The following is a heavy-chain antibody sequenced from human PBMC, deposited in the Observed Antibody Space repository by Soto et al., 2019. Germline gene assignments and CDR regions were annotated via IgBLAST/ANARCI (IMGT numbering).Heavy chain of an antibody. Sequence: ASVKVSCKASGYSFTSYYIHWVRQAPGQGLEWMGTINPSGGITTYAQKFQGRVTMTRDTSTSTVYMELSSLRSEDTAVYYCARVGYQLLWHAVDSWGQVTMVAVSS. CDR2: INPSGGIT. J-gene: IGHJ3*02. CDR1: GYSFTSYY. D-gene: IGHD2-2*01. CDR3: ARVGYQLLWHAVDS. V-gene: IGHV1-46*01.